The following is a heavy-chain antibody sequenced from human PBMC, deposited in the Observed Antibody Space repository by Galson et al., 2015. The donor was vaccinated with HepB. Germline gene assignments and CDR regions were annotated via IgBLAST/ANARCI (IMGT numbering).Heavy chain of an antibody. CDR3: ARDGGGQGYYNFYMDV. J-gene: IGHJ6*03. CDR1: GFSFSNYG. D-gene: IGHD3-16*01. CDR2: ITSSSSVI. Sequence: SLRLSCAASGFSFSNYGMDWVRQAPGRGLEWLSYITSSSSVIYYADSVRGRFTISRDNAKNSLYLQMNSLRAEDTAAYYCARDGGGQGYYNFYMDVWGKGTTVTVSS. V-gene: IGHV3-48*01.